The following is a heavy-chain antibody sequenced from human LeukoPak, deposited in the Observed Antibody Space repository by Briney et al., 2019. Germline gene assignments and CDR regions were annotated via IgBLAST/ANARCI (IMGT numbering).Heavy chain of an antibody. V-gene: IGHV3-15*01. CDR1: GVTFSNAW. CDR3: TTDKAPRNYDFWSGYYAFDY. Sequence: PGGSLRLSCAASGVTFSNAWMSWVRQAPGKGLEWVGRIKSKTDGGTTDYAAPVKGRFTISRDDSKNTLYLQMNSLKTEDTAVYCCTTDKAPRNYDFWSGYYAFDYWGQGTLVTVSS. J-gene: IGHJ4*02. D-gene: IGHD3-3*01. CDR2: IKSKTDGGTT.